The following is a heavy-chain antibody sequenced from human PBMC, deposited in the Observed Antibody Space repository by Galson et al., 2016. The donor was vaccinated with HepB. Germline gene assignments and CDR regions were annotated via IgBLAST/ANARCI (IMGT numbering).Heavy chain of an antibody. CDR2: TYYRSKWWN. J-gene: IGHJ4*02. Sequence: CAISGDSVTNNGAAWTWIRQSPSRGLEWLGRTYYRSKWWNTYAVSVKSRITINPDTSKNQFSLQLNSVTPEDTAVYFCARGGHFVYWGQGNLVTVSS. V-gene: IGHV6-1*01. CDR1: GDSVTNNGAA. CDR3: ARGGHFVY.